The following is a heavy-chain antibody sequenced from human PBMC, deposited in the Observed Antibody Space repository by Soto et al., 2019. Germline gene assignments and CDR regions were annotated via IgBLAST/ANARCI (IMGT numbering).Heavy chain of an antibody. Sequence: QVQLQESGPGLVKPSGTLSLTCAVSGDSVFDGRWWSWVRLPPGKGLEWIGETHHNGGTNYNPSLKIRVTISVDKSNNHFSLNLTSVTAADTAVYYCAREGGYRLEYWGQGTLVTVSS. V-gene: IGHV4-4*02. J-gene: IGHJ4*02. CDR3: AREGGYRLEY. CDR2: THHNGGT. D-gene: IGHD1-26*01. CDR1: GDSVFDGRW.